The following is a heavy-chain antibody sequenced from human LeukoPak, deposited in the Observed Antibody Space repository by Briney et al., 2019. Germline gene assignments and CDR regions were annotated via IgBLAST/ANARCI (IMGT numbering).Heavy chain of an antibody. J-gene: IGHJ4*02. D-gene: IGHD1-26*01. Sequence: PGGSLRLSCVASGFTFGSYAMSWVRQAPGKGLKYVSTISDRGDTYYADSVKGRFTISRDNSKNTLDLQMDSLRAEDTAVYYCARMSGSHIDYWGQGTLVTVSS. CDR2: ISDRGDT. V-gene: IGHV3-23*01. CDR3: ARMSGSHIDY. CDR1: GFTFGSYA.